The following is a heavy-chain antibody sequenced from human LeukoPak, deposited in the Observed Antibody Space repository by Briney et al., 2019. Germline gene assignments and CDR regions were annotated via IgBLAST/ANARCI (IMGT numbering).Heavy chain of an antibody. D-gene: IGHD3-3*01. CDR1: GFTVNSNY. V-gene: IGHV3-53*01. CDR3: AKDGRTIFGVVIPTDY. J-gene: IGHJ4*02. CDR2: IYSGGTT. Sequence: PGGSLRLSCAASGFTVNSNYWSWVRQAPGKGLEWVSVIYSGGTTYYADSVKGRFTFSRDNYKNMLHLQMNSLRAEDTAVYYFAKDGRTIFGVVIPTDYWRQGPLVTVAS.